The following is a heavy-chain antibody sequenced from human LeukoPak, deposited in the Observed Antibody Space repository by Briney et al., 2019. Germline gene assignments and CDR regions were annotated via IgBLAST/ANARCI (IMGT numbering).Heavy chain of an antibody. CDR3: ARDYGSGSYYGY. D-gene: IGHD3-10*01. CDR2: IKSKTDGGTT. CDR1: GFTFSNAW. J-gene: IGHJ4*02. V-gene: IGHV3-15*01. Sequence: GGSLRLSCAASGFTFSNAWMSWVRQAPGKGLEWVGRIKSKTDGGTTAYAAPVKGRFTISRDNAKNSLYLQMNSLRAEDTAVYYCARDYGSGSYYGYWGQGTLVTVSS.